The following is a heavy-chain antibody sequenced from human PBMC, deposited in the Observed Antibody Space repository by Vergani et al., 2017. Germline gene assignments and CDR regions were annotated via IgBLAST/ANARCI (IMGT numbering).Heavy chain of an antibody. CDR1: GASVSSDDYY. CDR3: ARMGGYDEGDAFRIGYFDS. D-gene: IGHD3-22*01. J-gene: IGHJ4*02. CDR2: IYSTGST. Sequence: QVQLQESGPRLVKPSQTLSLTCNVSGASVSSDDYYWTWIRQPPGKGLEWIGYIYSTGSTHHNPSLRRRINMSVDTSKNQFSLKLNSVTAADTAMYYCARMGGYDEGDAFRIGYFDSWGPGILVTVSS. V-gene: IGHV4-31*03.